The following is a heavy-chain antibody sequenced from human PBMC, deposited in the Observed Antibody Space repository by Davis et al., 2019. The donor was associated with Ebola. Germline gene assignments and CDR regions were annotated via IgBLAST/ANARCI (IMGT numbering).Heavy chain of an antibody. Sequence: GESLKISCEVSGFTFSSNEMTWVRQAPGKGLEWVSYIDSSASTIYYADSVKVRFTISRDNAKNSLYLQMNSLRAEDTAVYYCARDVGVVPAAMTLDVWGPGTTVTVSS. CDR3: ARDVGVVPAAMTLDV. V-gene: IGHV3-48*03. CDR1: GFTFSSNE. J-gene: IGHJ6*02. D-gene: IGHD2-2*01. CDR2: IDSSASTI.